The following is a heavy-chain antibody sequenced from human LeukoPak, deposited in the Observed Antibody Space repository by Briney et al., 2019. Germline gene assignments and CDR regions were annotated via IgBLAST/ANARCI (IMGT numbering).Heavy chain of an antibody. V-gene: IGHV4-39*01. D-gene: IGHD3-10*01. CDR1: GGSISSNNYY. CDR3: ARQAGGYFDY. CDR2: INYGGTT. Sequence: PSETLSLTCTVSGGSISSNNYYWSWIRQPPGREMEWIASINYGGTTYYNPSLKSRVTISVDTSKNQFSLRLSSVTAADTAVYYCARQAGGYFDYWGQGTLVTVSS. J-gene: IGHJ4*02.